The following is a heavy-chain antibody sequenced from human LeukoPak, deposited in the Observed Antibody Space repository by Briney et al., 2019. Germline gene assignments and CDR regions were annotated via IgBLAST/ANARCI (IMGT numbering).Heavy chain of an antibody. J-gene: IGHJ6*03. Sequence: SETLSLTCAVYGGSFSGYYWSWIRQPPGKGLEWIGEINHSGSTNYNPSLKSRVTISVDTPKNQFSLKLSSVTAADTAVYYCARETSRKGAHYMDVWGKGTTVTISS. CDR2: INHSGST. V-gene: IGHV4-34*01. D-gene: IGHD1-14*01. CDR3: ARETSRKGAHYMDV. CDR1: GGSFSGYY.